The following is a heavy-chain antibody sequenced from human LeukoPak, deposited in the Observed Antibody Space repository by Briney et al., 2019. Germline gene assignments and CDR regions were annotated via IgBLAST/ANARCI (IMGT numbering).Heavy chain of an antibody. CDR2: IRYDGSNK. D-gene: IGHD3-22*01. CDR3: AKERYYFDSSGYYNDAFDI. CDR1: GFTFSSYG. Sequence: GXXLRLSCAASGFTFSSYGMHWVRQAPGKGLEWVAFIRYDGSNKYYADSVKGRFTISRDNSKNTLYLQMNSLRAEDTAVYYCAKERYYFDSSGYYNDAFDIWGQGTMVTVSS. V-gene: IGHV3-30*02. J-gene: IGHJ3*02.